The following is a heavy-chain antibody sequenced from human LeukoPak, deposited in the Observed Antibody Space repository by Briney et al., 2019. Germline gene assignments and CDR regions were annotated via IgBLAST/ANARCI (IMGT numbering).Heavy chain of an antibody. V-gene: IGHV4-59*01. J-gene: IGHJ4*02. CDR3: ARYSSSGLDY. CDR2: IYNSGST. Sequence: SETLSLTCTVSGGSIRSYHWSWIRQPPGKGLEWIGYIYNSGSTNYSHSLKSRVTISVDTSKNQFSLKLSSVTAEDTAVYYCARYSSSGLDYWGQGTLVTVSS. CDR1: GGSIRSYH. D-gene: IGHD6-19*01.